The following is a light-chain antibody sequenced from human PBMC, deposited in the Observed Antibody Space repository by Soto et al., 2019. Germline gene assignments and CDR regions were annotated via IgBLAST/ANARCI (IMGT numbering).Light chain of an antibody. CDR2: DVS. CDR3: CSYAGIYTP. J-gene: IGLJ2*01. Sequence: QSALTQPRSVSGSPGQSVTISCTGTSSDVGGYDYVSWYQQHPGKAPKLMIYDVSKRPSGVPDRFSGSKSGNTASLTISGLQAEDEADYYCCSYAGIYTPFGGGTKVTV. V-gene: IGLV2-11*01. CDR1: SSDVGGYDY.